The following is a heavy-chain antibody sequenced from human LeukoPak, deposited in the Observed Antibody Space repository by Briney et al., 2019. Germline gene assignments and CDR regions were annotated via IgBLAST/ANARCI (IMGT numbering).Heavy chain of an antibody. D-gene: IGHD3-3*01. CDR1: GGSISSGSYY. J-gene: IGHJ6*02. CDR2: IYTSGST. Sequence: SQTLSLTCTVSGGSISSGSYYWSWIRQPAGTGLEWLGRIYTSGSTNYNPSLKSRVTISVDTSKNQFSLKLSSVTAADTAVYYCAGGSITIFGVDHYYYYYGMDVWGQGTTVTVSS. V-gene: IGHV4-61*02. CDR3: AGGSITIFGVDHYYYYYGMDV.